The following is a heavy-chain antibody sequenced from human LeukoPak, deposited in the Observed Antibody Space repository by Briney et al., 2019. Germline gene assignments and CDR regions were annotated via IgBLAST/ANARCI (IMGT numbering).Heavy chain of an antibody. V-gene: IGHV1-2*02. CDR3: ARDLGWELVLDY. CDR2: INPNSGGT. Sequence: ASVKVSCKASGYSFTNYYTHWVRQAPGQGLEWMGWINPNSGGTNYAQKFQGRVTMTRDTSIRTTYMELSRLRSGDTAVYFCARDLGWELVLDYWGQGTLVTVSS. J-gene: IGHJ4*02. CDR1: GYSFTNYY. D-gene: IGHD4-23*01.